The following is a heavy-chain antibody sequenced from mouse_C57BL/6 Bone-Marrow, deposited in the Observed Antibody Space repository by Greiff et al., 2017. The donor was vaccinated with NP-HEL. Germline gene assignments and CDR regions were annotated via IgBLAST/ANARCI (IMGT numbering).Heavy chain of an antibody. J-gene: IGHJ3*01. Sequence: EVMLVESGGGLVQPKASLKLSCAASGFTFNTYAMHWVRQAPGKGLEWVARIRSKSSNSATYYAVSVKDRFTISRDDSQSMLYLQLNNLKTEDTAVYYCVRGAWFAYWGQGTRVTVSA. CDR1: GFTFNTYA. CDR3: VRGAWFAY. V-gene: IGHV10-3*01. CDR2: IRSKSSNSAT.